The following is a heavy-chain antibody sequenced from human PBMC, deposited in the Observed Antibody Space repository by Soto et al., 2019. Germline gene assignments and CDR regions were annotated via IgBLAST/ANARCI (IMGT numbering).Heavy chain of an antibody. CDR3: AGVVRVVIAWFDP. V-gene: IGHV4-31*03. CDR2: IYYSGST. D-gene: IGHD3-22*01. Sequence: PSETLSLTCTVSGGSISSGGYYWSWIRQHPGKGLEWIGYIYYSGSTYYNPSLKSRVTISVDTSKNQFSLKLSSVTAADTAVYYCAGVVRVVIAWFDPWGQGTLVTVSS. J-gene: IGHJ5*02. CDR1: GGSISSGGYY.